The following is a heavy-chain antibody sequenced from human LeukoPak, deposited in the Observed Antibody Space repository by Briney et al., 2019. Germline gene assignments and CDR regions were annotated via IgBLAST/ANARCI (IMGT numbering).Heavy chain of an antibody. CDR1: GFTFSSYA. V-gene: IGHV3-23*01. CDR3: AKESPGYGSGSYYNGVDY. CDR2: ISGSGGST. Sequence: GGSLRLSCAASGFTFSSYAMSWVRQAPGKGLEWVSAISGSGGSTYYADSVKGRFTISRDNSKNTLYLQMNSLRAEDTAVYYCAKESPGYGSGSYYNGVDYWGQGTLVTVSS. J-gene: IGHJ4*02. D-gene: IGHD3-10*01.